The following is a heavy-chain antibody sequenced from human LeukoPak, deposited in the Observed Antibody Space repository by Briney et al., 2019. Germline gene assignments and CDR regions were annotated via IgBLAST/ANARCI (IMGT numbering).Heavy chain of an antibody. Sequence: ASQTLSLTCTVSGGSISSGSYYWSWIRQPAGKGLEWIGRIYTSGSTNYNPSLKSRVTISVDTSKNQFSLKPSSVTAADTAVYYCASSLGTTTDFDYWGQGTLVTVSS. J-gene: IGHJ4*02. CDR3: ASSLGTTTDFDY. D-gene: IGHD1-14*01. V-gene: IGHV4-61*02. CDR1: GGSISSGSYY. CDR2: IYTSGST.